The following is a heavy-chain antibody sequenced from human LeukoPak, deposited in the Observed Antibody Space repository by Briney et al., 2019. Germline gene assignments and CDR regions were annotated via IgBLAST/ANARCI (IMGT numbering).Heavy chain of an antibody. D-gene: IGHD3-10*01. V-gene: IGHV1-2*02. CDR1: GYTFTGYY. CDR2: INPNSGGT. J-gene: IGHJ5*02. Sequence: GASVKVSCKASGYTFTGYYMHWVRQAPGQGLEWMGWINPNSGGTNYAQKFQGRVTMTRDTSISTAYMELSRLRSDDTAVYYGTRDPLLLWFGELSPWGQGTLVTVSS. CDR3: TRDPLLLWFGELSP.